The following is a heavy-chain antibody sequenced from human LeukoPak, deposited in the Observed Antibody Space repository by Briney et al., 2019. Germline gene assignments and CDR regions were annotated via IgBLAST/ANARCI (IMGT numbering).Heavy chain of an antibody. V-gene: IGHV4-31*03. CDR3: ARSTRKWTTVTKTPKNNWFDP. CDR2: IYYSGST. J-gene: IGHJ5*02. D-gene: IGHD4-17*01. Sequence: SQPLSLTFPVSGGSISSGGYYWSWIRQHPGKGLEWIGYIYYSGSTYYNPSLKSRVTISVDTSKNQFSLKLSSVTAADTAVYYCARSTRKWTTVTKTPKNNWFDPWGQGTLVTVSS. CDR1: GGSISSGGYY.